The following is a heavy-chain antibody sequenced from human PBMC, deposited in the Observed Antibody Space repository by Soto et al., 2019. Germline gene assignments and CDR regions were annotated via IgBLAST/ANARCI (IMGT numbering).Heavy chain of an antibody. CDR2: IYSGGST. V-gene: IGHV3-66*01. Sequence: GGSLRLSCATSGFTVSSNYISWVRQAPGKGLEWVSVIYSGGSTYYADSVKGRFTISRDNSKNTLYLQMNSLRAEDTAVYYCARGGGAALGPHFDYWGQGTLVTGSS. CDR1: GFTVSSNY. CDR3: ARGGGAALGPHFDY. J-gene: IGHJ4*02. D-gene: IGHD6-6*01.